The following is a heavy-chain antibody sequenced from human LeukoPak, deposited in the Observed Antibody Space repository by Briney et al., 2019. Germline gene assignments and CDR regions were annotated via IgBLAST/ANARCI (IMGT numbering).Heavy chain of an antibody. CDR1: GGSISSYY. CDR3: ARQRRDIVVVVAAAYYFDY. Sequence: NASETLSLTCTVSGGSISSYYWSWIRQPPGKGLEWIGYIYYSGSTNYNPSLKSRVTISVDTSKNQFSLKLSSVTAADTAVYYCARQRRDIVVVVAAAYYFDYWGQGTLVTVSS. CDR2: IYYSGST. V-gene: IGHV4-59*08. D-gene: IGHD2-15*01. J-gene: IGHJ4*02.